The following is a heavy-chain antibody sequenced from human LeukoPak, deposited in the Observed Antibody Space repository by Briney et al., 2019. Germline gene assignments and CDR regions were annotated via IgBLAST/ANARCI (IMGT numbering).Heavy chain of an antibody. V-gene: IGHV4-59*01. CDR2: IYYSANT. J-gene: IGHJ3*02. Sequence: IYYSANTNYNPSLKSRVTISVDTSKNQFSLNLTFMTAADTAVYYCARVGNDFWSGYGAFDIWGQGTMVTVSS. CDR3: ARVGNDFWSGYGAFDI. D-gene: IGHD3-3*01.